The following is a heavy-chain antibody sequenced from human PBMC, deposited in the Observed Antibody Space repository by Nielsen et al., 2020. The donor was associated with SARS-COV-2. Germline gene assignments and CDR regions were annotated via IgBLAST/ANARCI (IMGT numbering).Heavy chain of an antibody. J-gene: IGHJ6*02. CDR1: GGTFSSYA. Sequence: SVKVSCKASGGTFSSYAISWVRQAPGQGLEWMGGIIPIFGTANYAQKFQGRVTITADESTSTAYMELSSLRSEDTAVYYCARDVLQWLVHYYYYYGMDVWGQGTTVTVSS. V-gene: IGHV1-69*13. D-gene: IGHD6-19*01. CDR2: IIPIFGTA. CDR3: ARDVLQWLVHYYYYYGMDV.